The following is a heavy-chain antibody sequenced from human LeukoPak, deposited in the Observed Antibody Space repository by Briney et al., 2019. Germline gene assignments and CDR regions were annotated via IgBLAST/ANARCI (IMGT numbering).Heavy chain of an antibody. CDR2: INSDGSWT. Sequence: GGSLRLSCAASGNYWMHWVRQAPGKGLVWVSHINSDGSWTSYADSVKGRFTISKDNAKNTAYLQMNNLRAEDTAVYYCVSFYETYWGRGTLVTVSS. V-gene: IGHV3-74*01. CDR1: GNYW. CDR3: VSFYETY. J-gene: IGHJ4*02. D-gene: IGHD2-2*01.